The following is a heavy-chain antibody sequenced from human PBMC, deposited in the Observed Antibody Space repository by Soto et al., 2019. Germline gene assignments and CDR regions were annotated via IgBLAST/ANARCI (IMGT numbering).Heavy chain of an antibody. CDR2: ISSSSYI. V-gene: IGHV3-21*01. Sequence: PGGSLRLCCAASGFTFSSYSMNWVRQAPGKGLEWVSSISSSSYIYYADSVKGRFTISRDNAKNSLYLQMNSLRAEDTAVYYCARDSSGRTIDAFDIWGQGTMVTVSS. D-gene: IGHD6-19*01. J-gene: IGHJ3*02. CDR3: ARDSSGRTIDAFDI. CDR1: GFTFSSYS.